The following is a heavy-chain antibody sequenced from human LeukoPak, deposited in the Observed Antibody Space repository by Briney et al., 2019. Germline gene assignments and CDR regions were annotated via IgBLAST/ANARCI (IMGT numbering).Heavy chain of an antibody. CDR2: ISITGST. CDR1: GGSISNCY. CDR3: ASSPVLLWFGEPLTDAFDI. J-gene: IGHJ3*02. V-gene: IGHV4-4*07. D-gene: IGHD3-10*01. Sequence: SETLSLTCTVSGGSISNCYWSWIRQPAGRGLEWIGRISITGSTDYNPSLKSRVTMSVDASKNQFSLELRSVTAADTAVYYCASSPVLLWFGEPLTDAFDIWGQGTMVTVSS.